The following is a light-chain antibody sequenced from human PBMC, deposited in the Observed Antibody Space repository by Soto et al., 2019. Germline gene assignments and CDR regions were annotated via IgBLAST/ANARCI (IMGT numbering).Light chain of an antibody. CDR1: QTISSTY. J-gene: IGKJ1*01. CDR2: AAS. CDR3: QKYGSSPKT. V-gene: IGKV3-20*01. Sequence: EIVLTQSPGTLSLSPGDRATLFCRASQTISSTYLAWYQQKPGQAPRLLIYAASTRATGIPDRFSGSGSGTDFTLTISRLEPEDFAVYYCQKYGSSPKTFGQGTKVEI.